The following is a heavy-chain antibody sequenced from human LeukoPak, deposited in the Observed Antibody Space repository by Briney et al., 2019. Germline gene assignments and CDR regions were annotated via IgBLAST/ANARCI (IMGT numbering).Heavy chain of an antibody. CDR3: ARGEARGSSYVRFDY. D-gene: IGHD6-6*01. Sequence: GGSLRLSCAASGFTFSSYGMHWVRQAPGKGLEWVAFIRYDGSNKYYADSVKGGFTISRDNSKNTLYLQMNSLRAEDTAVYYCARGEARGSSYVRFDYWGQGTLVTVSS. CDR2: IRYDGSNK. J-gene: IGHJ4*02. CDR1: GFTFSSYG. V-gene: IGHV3-30*02.